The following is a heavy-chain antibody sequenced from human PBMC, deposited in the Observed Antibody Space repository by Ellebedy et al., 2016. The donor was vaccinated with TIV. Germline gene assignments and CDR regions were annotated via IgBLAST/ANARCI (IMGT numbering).Heavy chain of an antibody. V-gene: IGHV3-74*01. J-gene: IGHJ6*02. Sequence: PGGSLRLSCAASGFTFSSYSMNWVRQAPGKGLMWVSHINGDGSTTTYAESVKGRFTISRDNAKNTVYLQMNSLRAEDAAIYYCARDTFYAPNVWGQGTTVTVSS. CDR2: INGDGSTT. D-gene: IGHD2/OR15-2a*01. CDR1: GFTFSSYS. CDR3: ARDTFYAPNV.